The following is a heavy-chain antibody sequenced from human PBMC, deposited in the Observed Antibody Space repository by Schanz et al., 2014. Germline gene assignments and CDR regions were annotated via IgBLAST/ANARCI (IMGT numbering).Heavy chain of an antibody. CDR2: ISSSGTTI. V-gene: IGHV3-48*01. J-gene: IGHJ1*01. Sequence: EVQLVESGGGLVQPGGSLRLSCTASGFAFSSYSMNWVRQAPGKGLEWVSYISSSGTTIYYADSVKGRVTISRDNAKNSVSLQMRRLRVEDTAVYYCASGVHVSSLQKGLQFWGRGTLVIVSS. D-gene: IGHD3-10*01. CDR1: GFAFSSYS. CDR3: ASGVHVSSLQKGLQF.